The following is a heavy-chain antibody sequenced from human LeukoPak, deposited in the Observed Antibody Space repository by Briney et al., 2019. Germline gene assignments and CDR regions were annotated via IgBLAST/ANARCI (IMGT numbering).Heavy chain of an antibody. CDR2: VNHSGST. CDR3: ARALDDFYDTSGIFDY. Sequence: PSETLSLTCAVYGGSFSGYYWTWIRQPPGKGLEWIGEVNHSGSTNCNPSLKSRVTISVDTSKNQFSLKLSSVTAADAAVYYCARALDDFYDTSGIFDYWGQGTLVTVSS. V-gene: IGHV4-34*01. D-gene: IGHD3-22*01. CDR1: GGSFSGYY. J-gene: IGHJ4*02.